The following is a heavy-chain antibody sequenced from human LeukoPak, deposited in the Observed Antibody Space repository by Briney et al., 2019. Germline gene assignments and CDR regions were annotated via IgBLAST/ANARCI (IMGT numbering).Heavy chain of an antibody. J-gene: IGHJ4*02. CDR2: ISGSGGST. D-gene: IGHD1-26*01. Sequence: GGSLLLSCAASGFTFSSYAMSWVHQAPGKGLEWVSAISGSGGSTYYADSVKGRFTISRDNSKNTLYLQMNSLRAEDTAVYYCAKDVGATFDYWGQGTLVTVSS. CDR1: GFTFSSYA. V-gene: IGHV3-23*01. CDR3: AKDVGATFDY.